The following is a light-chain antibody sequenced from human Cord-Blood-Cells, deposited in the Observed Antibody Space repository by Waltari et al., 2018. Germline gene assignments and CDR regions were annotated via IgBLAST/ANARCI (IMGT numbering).Light chain of an antibody. CDR1: SCDVGGSNY. CDR3: SSYTSSSTLYV. Sequence: QSALPQPASVSGSPGPSITISCTGTSCDVGGSNYVSWYQQHPGKAPKLMIYDVSNRPSGVSNRFSGSKSGNTASLTISGLQAEDEADYYCSSYTSSSTLYVFGTGTKVTVL. J-gene: IGLJ1*01. V-gene: IGLV2-14*01. CDR2: DVS.